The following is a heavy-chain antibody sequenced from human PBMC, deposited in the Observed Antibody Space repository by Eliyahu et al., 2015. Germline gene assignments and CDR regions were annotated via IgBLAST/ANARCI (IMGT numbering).Heavy chain of an antibody. D-gene: IGHD3-10*01. CDR2: VNPNSGGT. V-gene: IGHV1-2*06. CDR1: GYTVTGYX. CDR3: ASLTVPSGRSGGDY. J-gene: IGHJ4*02. Sequence: QVQLVQSGAEVKKPGASVTVSCKASGYTVTGYXMHWVRQAPGQGLEWMGRVNPNSGGTNYAQKFQGRVTMTRDTSISTAYMELSRLRSDDTAVYYCASLTVPSGRSGGDYWGQGTLVTVSS.